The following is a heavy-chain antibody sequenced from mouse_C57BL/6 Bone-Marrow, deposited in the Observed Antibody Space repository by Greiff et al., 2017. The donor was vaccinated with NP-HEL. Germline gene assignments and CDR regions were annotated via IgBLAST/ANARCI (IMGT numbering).Heavy chain of an antibody. CDR3: ARGGTGTDAMDY. V-gene: IGHV3-1*01. J-gene: IGHJ4*01. Sequence: EVKLVESGPGMVKPSQSLSLTCTVTGYSITSGYDWHWIRHFPGNKLEWMGYISYSGSTNYNPSLKSRISITHDTSKNHFFLKLNSVTTEDTATYYCARGGTGTDAMDYWGQGTSVTVSS. CDR2: ISYSGST. CDR1: GYSITSGYD. D-gene: IGHD4-1*01.